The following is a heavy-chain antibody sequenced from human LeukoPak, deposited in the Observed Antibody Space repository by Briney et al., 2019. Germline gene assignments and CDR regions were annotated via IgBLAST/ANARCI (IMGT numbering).Heavy chain of an antibody. CDR2: ITTGDGNT. Sequence: GGSLRLSCTASGFTFSSYTMTWVRQAPGKGLKWVSTITTGDGNTYYADSVRGRFTVSRGDSKNTLYLQMNSLRAEDTAVYYCAKDGGLWVSAHWGDSWGRGTLVTVSS. CDR3: AKDGGLWVSAHWGDS. V-gene: IGHV3-23*01. D-gene: IGHD7-27*01. CDR1: GFTFSSYT. J-gene: IGHJ4*02.